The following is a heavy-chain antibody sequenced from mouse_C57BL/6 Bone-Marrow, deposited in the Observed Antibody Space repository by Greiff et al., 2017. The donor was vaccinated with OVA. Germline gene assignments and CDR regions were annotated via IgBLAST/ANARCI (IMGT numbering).Heavy chain of an antibody. J-gene: IGHJ2*01. CDR3: AREGDGYPFDY. Sequence: QVQLQQPGAELVLPGASVKLSCMASGYTFTSYWMHWVKQRPGQGLEWIGEIDPSDSYSNYHQKFKGKSTLTVDKSSSTAYMQLSSLTSEDSAVYYCAREGDGYPFDYWGQGTTLTVSS. CDR1: GYTFTSYW. D-gene: IGHD2-3*01. V-gene: IGHV1-69*01. CDR2: IDPSDSYS.